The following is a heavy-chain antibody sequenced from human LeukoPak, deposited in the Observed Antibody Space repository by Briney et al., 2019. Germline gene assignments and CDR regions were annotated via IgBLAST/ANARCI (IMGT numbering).Heavy chain of an antibody. CDR2: IGIDSGNT. CDR3: ARDHNYAFDN. D-gene: IGHD1-1*01. J-gene: IGHJ4*02. CDR1: GFPFIEYS. V-gene: IGHV3-48*01. Sequence: GGSLRLSCTASGFPFIEYSMNWVRQAPGKGREWISYIGIDSGNTKYADSVRGRFTISTDKAKNSLYLQMNSLRVEDTAVYYCARDHNYAFDNWGQGTLVSVAS.